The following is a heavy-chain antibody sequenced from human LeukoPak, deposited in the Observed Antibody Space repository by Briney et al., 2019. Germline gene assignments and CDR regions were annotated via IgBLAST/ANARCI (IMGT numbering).Heavy chain of an antibody. V-gene: IGHV3-21*01. CDR1: GFTFSSYS. CDR3: ARGVDLYFDY. CDR2: ISSSSSYI. J-gene: IGHJ4*02. Sequence: GGSLRLSCAASGFTFSSYSMNWVRQAPGKGLEWVSSISSSSSYIYYADSVKGRFTISGDNAKNSLYLQMNSLRAEDTAVYYCARGVDLYFDYWGQGTLVTVSS. D-gene: IGHD3/OR15-3a*01.